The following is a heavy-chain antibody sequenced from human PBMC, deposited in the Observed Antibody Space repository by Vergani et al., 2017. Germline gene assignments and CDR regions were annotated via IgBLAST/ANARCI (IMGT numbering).Heavy chain of an antibody. CDR2: IYYSGST. J-gene: IGHJ4*02. CDR1: GGSLSSYY. D-gene: IGHD2-15*01. Sequence: QVQLQESGPGLVKPSETLSLTCTVSGGSLSSYYWSWIRQPPGKGLEWIGYIYYSGSTNYNPSLKSRVTISVDTSKNQFSLKLSSVTAADTAVYYCARARLLVDYWGQGTLVTVSS. CDR3: ARARLLVDY. V-gene: IGHV4-59*12.